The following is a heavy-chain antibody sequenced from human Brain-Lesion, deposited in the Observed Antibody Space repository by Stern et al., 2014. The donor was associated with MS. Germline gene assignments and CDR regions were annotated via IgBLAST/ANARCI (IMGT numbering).Heavy chain of an antibody. D-gene: IGHD3-22*01. V-gene: IGHV1-2*04. CDR3: ATFYYDSTVYNDF. CDR1: GYTFTGHY. Sequence: VQLVESGAEVKKPGASVKVSCKASGYTFTGHYMHWVRQAPGQGLEWMGWINPQSGGPNYAQKFQGWVTMTRDTSINTAYMELSRLRSGDTAVYYCATFYYDSTVYNDFWGQGTLVTVSS. CDR2: INPQSGGP. J-gene: IGHJ4*02.